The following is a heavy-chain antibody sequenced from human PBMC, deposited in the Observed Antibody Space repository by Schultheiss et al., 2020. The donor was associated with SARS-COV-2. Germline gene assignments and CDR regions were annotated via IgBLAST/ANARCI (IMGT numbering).Heavy chain of an antibody. J-gene: IGHJ6*02. CDR2: VSRNGEST. CDR1: GFTFSNYG. CDR3: AKASGSYRYYYYGMDV. V-gene: IGHV3-64*04. D-gene: IGHD1-26*01. Sequence: GGSLRLSCATSGFTFSNYGMHWVRQAPGKGLEYVSTVSRNGESTYYADSVKGRFTISRDNAKNALYLQMNSLRAEDTAVYYCAKASGSYRYYYYGMDVWGQGTTVTVSS.